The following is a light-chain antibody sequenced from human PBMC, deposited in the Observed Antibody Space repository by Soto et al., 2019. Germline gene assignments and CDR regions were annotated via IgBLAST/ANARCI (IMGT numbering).Light chain of an antibody. J-gene: IGKJ3*01. CDR2: GAS. V-gene: IGKV1-9*01. CDR1: QGIANF. CDR3: QQLNSFPIP. Sequence: IPLTQSPSSLSASVGDRVTISCRASQGIANFLAWYQQKPGKAPKFLIYGASTLQSGVPSRFSGSGSGTDFTLTISSLQPEDFATYYCQQLNSFPIPFGPGTKVDIK.